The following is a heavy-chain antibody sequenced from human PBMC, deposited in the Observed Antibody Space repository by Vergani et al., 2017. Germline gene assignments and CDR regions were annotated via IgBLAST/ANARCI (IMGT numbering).Heavy chain of an antibody. V-gene: IGHV4-59*01. CDR2: IYYSVST. CDR1: GGSISSYY. CDR3: ARVGGGTTNGDFDI. D-gene: IGHD1-26*01. J-gene: IGHJ3*02. Sequence: QVQLQESGPGLVKPSETLSLTCTVSGGSISSYYWSWIRQPPGKGLGWIGHIYYSVSTNYNPSLKSRVTIAVDTSKNQFSLRLRSVTAADTAVYYCARVGGGTTNGDFDIWGQGTMVTVSS.